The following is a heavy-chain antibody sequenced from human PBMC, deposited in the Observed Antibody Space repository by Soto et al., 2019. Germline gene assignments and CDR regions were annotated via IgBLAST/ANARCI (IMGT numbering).Heavy chain of an antibody. CDR1: GGSFSGYY. CDR2: INHSGST. CDR3: AREPNYGSGSYYRNWFDP. Sequence: SETLSLTCAVYGGSFSGYYWSWIRQPPGKGLEWIGEINHSGSTNYNPSLKSRVTISVDTSKNQFSLKLSSVTAADTAVYYCAREPNYGSGSYYRNWFDPWGQGTLVTVSS. V-gene: IGHV4-34*01. J-gene: IGHJ5*02. D-gene: IGHD3-10*01.